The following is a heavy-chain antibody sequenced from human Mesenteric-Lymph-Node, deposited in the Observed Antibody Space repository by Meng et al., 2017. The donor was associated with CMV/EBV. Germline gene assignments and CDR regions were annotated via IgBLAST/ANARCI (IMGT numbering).Heavy chain of an antibody. CDR1: GFTFSSYW. D-gene: IGHD6-6*01. CDR2: IKQDGSEK. J-gene: IGHJ5*02. V-gene: IGHV3-7*01. CDR3: AKGYSSSS. Sequence: LSLTCAASGFTFSSYWMSWVRQAPGKGLEWVANIKQDGSEKYYVDSVKGRFTISRDNAKNSLFLQMNSLRAEDTAVYYCAKGYSSSSWGQGTLVTVSS.